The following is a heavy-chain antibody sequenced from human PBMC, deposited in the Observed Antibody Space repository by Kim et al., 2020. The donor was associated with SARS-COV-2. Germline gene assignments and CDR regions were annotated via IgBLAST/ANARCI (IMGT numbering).Heavy chain of an antibody. J-gene: IGHJ6*02. Sequence: DSAKGRFTISRDHSKNTLYLQINSLRAEDTAVFYCAKDSGTVTPPYGMDVWGQGTTVTVSS. CDR3: AKDSGTVTPPYGMDV. D-gene: IGHD4-17*01. V-gene: IGHV3-23*01.